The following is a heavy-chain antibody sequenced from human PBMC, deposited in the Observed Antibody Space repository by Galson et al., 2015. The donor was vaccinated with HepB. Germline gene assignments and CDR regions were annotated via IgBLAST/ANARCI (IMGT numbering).Heavy chain of an antibody. Sequence: SLRLSCAASGFTFSSYAMSWVRQAPGKGLEWVSAISGGGGSTYYADSVKGRFTISRDNSKNTLYLQMNSLRAEDTAVYYCATVEMATNRLYYFDYWGQGTLVTVSS. J-gene: IGHJ4*02. CDR3: ATVEMATNRLYYFDY. D-gene: IGHD5-24*01. CDR1: GFTFSSYA. V-gene: IGHV3-23*01. CDR2: ISGGGGST.